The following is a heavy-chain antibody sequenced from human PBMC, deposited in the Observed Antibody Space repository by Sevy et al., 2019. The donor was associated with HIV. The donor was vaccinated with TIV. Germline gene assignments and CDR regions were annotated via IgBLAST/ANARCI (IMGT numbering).Heavy chain of an antibody. D-gene: IGHD3-10*01. J-gene: IGHJ4*02. V-gene: IGHV1-18*01. Sequence: ASVKVSCKASGYTFTSNVISWVRPAPGQGVEWMGWINAYNANTNYAQKVQGRVTMTTDTSTTTADMELRSLTSDDTAVYYCARGLSTFDYWGQGTLVTVSS. CDR1: GYTFTSNV. CDR3: ARGLSTFDY. CDR2: INAYNANT.